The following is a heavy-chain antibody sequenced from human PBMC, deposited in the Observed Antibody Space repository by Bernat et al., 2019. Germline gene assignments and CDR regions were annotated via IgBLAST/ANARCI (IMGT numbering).Heavy chain of an antibody. CDR3: TTEAIVVVPAVDY. V-gene: IGHV3-15*01. CDR1: GFTFNNAW. Sequence: EVQLVESGGGLVEPGGSLRLSCAASGFTFNNAWMSWVRQAPGKGLEWVGRLKSKTEGGTTDYAAPVKGRFTISRDDSKNTLYLQMNSLKTEDTGVYYCTTEAIVVVPAVDYWGQGTLVTVSS. D-gene: IGHD2-21*02. CDR2: LKSKTEGGTT. J-gene: IGHJ4*02.